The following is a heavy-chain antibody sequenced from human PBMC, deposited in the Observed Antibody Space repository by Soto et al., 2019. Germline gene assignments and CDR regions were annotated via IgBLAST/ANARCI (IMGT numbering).Heavy chain of an antibody. CDR3: ARMSAITIFGVVTRRRYFDY. D-gene: IGHD3-3*01. CDR1: GFSLSNARMG. Sequence: KESGPVLVKPTETLTLTCTVSGFSLSNARMGVSWIRQPPGKALEWLAHIFSNDEKSYSTSLKSRLTISKDTSKSQVVLTMTNMDPVDTATYYCARMSAITIFGVVTRRRYFDYWGQGTLVTVSS. V-gene: IGHV2-26*01. J-gene: IGHJ4*02. CDR2: IFSNDEK.